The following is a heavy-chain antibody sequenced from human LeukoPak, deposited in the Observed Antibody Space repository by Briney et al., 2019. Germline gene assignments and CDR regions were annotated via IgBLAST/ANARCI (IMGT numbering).Heavy chain of an antibody. V-gene: IGHV3-48*04. Sequence: PGGSLRLSCAASGLTFSSYSMNWVRQAPGKGLEWVSYISSSSSTIYYADSVKGRFTISRDNAKNSLYLQMNSLRAEDTAVYYCARDPAGGYNINGDYWGQGTLVTVSS. CDR2: ISSSSSTI. J-gene: IGHJ4*02. CDR1: GLTFSSYS. D-gene: IGHD5-24*01. CDR3: ARDPAGGYNINGDY.